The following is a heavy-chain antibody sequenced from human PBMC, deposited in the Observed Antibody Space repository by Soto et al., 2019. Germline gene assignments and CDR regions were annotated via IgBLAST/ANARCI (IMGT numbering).Heavy chain of an antibody. D-gene: IGHD1-1*01. CDR1: GFIFSDYA. J-gene: IGHJ4*02. CDR2: ISENLYNI. CDR3: ATYQRQPGGFEY. Sequence: PGGSLRLSCAASGFIFSDYAMRWVRQAPGKRPEWVSTISENLYNIYYADSVRGRFTISRDNSKSTLYLQMNSLRADDTAVYYCATYQRQPGGFEYWGQGTLVTVSS. V-gene: IGHV3-23*01.